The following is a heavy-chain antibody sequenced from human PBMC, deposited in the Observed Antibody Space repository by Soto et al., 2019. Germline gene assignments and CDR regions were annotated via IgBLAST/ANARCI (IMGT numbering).Heavy chain of an antibody. CDR3: ARDIGAYYYGSGSYYPWFDP. D-gene: IGHD3-10*01. CDR1: GFTFSSYS. CDR2: ISSSSSTI. J-gene: IGHJ5*02. V-gene: IGHV3-48*01. Sequence: PGGSLRLSCAASGFTFSSYSMNWVRQAPGKGLEWVSYISSSSSTIYYADSVKGRFTISRDNAKNSLYLQMNSLRAEDTAVYYCARDIGAYYYGSGSYYPWFDPWGQGTLVTVSS.